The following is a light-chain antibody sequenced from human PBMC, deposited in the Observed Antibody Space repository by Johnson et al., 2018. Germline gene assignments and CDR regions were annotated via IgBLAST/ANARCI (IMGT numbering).Light chain of an antibody. V-gene: IGLV1-51*02. J-gene: IGLJ1*01. CDR2: ENN. CDR3: GTWDSSLSAGNV. Sequence: SVLTQPPSVSAAPGQTVTISCSGRSSNIGNNYVSWYQQLPGTAPKLLIYENNKRPSGIPDRFSGSKSGTSATLGITGLQTGDEADYYCGTWDSSLSAGNVFGTGTKVTVL. CDR1: SSNIGNNY.